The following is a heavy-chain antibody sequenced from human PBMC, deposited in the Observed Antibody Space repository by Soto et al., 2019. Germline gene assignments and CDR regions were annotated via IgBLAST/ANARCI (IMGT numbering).Heavy chain of an antibody. CDR2: ISSFGTYI. CDR1: GFTFSGYS. CDR3: ARLIKGTYDTYFFDY. J-gene: IGHJ4*02. V-gene: IGHV3-21*01. D-gene: IGHD3-22*01. Sequence: EVQLVESGGGLVKPGGSLRLSCVASGFTFSGYSINWVRQVPGRGLEWVSSISSFGTYIYYAESVKGRFTISRDNAKNSLNLQMSSLRAEDTAVYYCARLIKGTYDTYFFDYWGQGTLVTVSS.